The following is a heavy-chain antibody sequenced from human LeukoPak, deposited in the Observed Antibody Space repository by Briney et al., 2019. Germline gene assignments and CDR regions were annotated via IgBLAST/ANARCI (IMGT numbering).Heavy chain of an antibody. CDR3: AKDKRAMVLGDWFDP. CDR2: IIPIFGTA. Sequence: ASVKVSCKASGGTFSSYAISWVRQAPGQGLEWMGGIIPIFGTANYAQKFQGRVTITADKSTSTAYMELSSLRSEDTAVYYCAKDKRAMVLGDWFDPWGQGTLVTVSS. V-gene: IGHV1-69*06. D-gene: IGHD5-18*01. CDR1: GGTFSSYA. J-gene: IGHJ5*02.